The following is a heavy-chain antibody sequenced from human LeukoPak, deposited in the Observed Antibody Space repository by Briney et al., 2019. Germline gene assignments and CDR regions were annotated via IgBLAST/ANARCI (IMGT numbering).Heavy chain of an antibody. CDR3: ARGADLLVDTAMVTGLDY. CDR1: GYTFTSYY. V-gene: IGHV1-46*01. CDR2: INPSGGST. Sequence: GASVKVSCKASGYTFTSYYMHWVRQAPGQGLEWMGIINPSGGSTSYAQKFQGRVTMTRNTSISTAYMELSSLRSEDTAVYYCARGADLLVDTAMVTGLDYWGQGTLVTVSS. D-gene: IGHD5-18*01. J-gene: IGHJ4*02.